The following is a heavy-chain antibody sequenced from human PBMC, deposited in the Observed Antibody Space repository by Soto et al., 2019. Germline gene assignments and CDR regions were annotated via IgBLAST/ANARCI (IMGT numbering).Heavy chain of an antibody. Sequence: SETLSLTCGVSGYSISSGGYRWGWIRQHPGKGLECIGYIYDNATTHYNPSLKSRVSISVDTSKNRFFLSLTSVTAADTAVYYCARGRDREDSWGQGTLVTVS. CDR3: ARGRDREDS. CDR1: GYSISSGGYR. CDR2: IYDNATT. V-gene: IGHV4-31*11. J-gene: IGHJ1*01.